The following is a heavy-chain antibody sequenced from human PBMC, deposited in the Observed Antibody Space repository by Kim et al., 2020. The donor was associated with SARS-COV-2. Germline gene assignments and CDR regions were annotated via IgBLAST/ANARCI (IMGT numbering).Heavy chain of an antibody. J-gene: IGHJ3*02. V-gene: IGHV4-39*01. D-gene: IGHD3-3*01. CDR3: ARHHGEYYDFWSGYYTDAFDI. Sequence: SETLSLTCTVSGGSISSSSYYWGWIRQPPGKGLEWIGSIYYSGSTYYNPSLKSRVTISVDTSKNQFSLKLSSVTAADTAVYYCARHHGEYYDFWSGYYTDAFDICGQGTMFTVSS. CDR1: GGSISSSSYY. CDR2: IYYSGST.